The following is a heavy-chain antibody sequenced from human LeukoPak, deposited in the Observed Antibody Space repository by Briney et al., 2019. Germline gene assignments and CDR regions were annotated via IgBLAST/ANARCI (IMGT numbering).Heavy chain of an antibody. J-gene: IGHJ4*02. CDR3: ARDVVMGHDY. D-gene: IGHD3-16*02. CDR1: GFTFSNYW. V-gene: IGHV3-7*01. Sequence: PGGSLRLSCAASGFTFSNYWMSWVRQAPGKGPEWVANIKVDGSEKNYVDSVMGRFTISRDNARNSLYLQMNSLRDEDTAVYYCARDVVMGHDYWGQGTLVTVSS. CDR2: IKVDGSEK.